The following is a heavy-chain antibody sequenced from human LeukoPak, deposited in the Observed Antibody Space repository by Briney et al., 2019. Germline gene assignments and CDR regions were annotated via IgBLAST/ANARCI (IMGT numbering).Heavy chain of an antibody. CDR3: TRGYSGVGTYAFDV. V-gene: IGHV3-66*01. D-gene: IGHD6-19*01. J-gene: IGHJ3*01. Sequence: GGSLRLSCSASGFTVSSDYMSWVRQAPGKGLAWLSVIYSGGTTYYADSVKGRFTISRDNSKNTVYLQMNSLKIEDTAVYHCTRGYSGVGTYAFDVWGQGTMVTVSS. CDR2: IYSGGTT. CDR1: GFTVSSDY.